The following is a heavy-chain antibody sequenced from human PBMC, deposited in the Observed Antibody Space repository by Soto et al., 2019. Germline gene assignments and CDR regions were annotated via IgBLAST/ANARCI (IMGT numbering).Heavy chain of an antibody. CDR2: ISAYNGNT. Sequence: VASVKVSCKASGYTFTSYGISWVRQAPGQGLEWMGWISAYNGNTNYAQKLQGRVTMTTDTSTSTAYMELRSLRSDDTAVYYCARVDFWSGYYERGMDVWGQGTTVTVSS. CDR3: ARVDFWSGYYERGMDV. V-gene: IGHV1-18*01. CDR1: GYTFTSYG. D-gene: IGHD3-3*01. J-gene: IGHJ6*02.